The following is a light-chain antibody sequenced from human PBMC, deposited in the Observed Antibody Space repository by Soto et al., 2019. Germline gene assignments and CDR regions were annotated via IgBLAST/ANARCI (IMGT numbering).Light chain of an antibody. V-gene: IGLV2-14*01. CDR2: EVT. J-gene: IGLJ2*01. CDR1: NRDVGGYNY. CDR3: SSYSSSSALDVI. Sequence: QSVLAQPASVSGSPGQSITISCAGTNRDVGGYNYVSWYQQYPGKAHKLIIYEVTYRPSGVSNRFSGSKSGNTASLTISGLQAEDEADYYCSSYSSSSALDVIFGGGTQLTVL.